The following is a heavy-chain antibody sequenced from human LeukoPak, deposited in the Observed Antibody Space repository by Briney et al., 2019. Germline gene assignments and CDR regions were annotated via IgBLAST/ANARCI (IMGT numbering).Heavy chain of an antibody. D-gene: IGHD3-10*01. CDR3: AKSGPWDYGSGSSPFLDY. CDR2: ISSSSSYI. J-gene: IGHJ4*02. CDR1: GFTFSSYS. Sequence: GGSLRLSCAASGFTFSSYSMNWVRQAPGKGLEWVSSISSSSSYIYYADSVKGRFTISRDNAKNTLYLQMNSLRAEDTAVYYCAKSGPWDYGSGSSPFLDYWGQGTLVTVSS. V-gene: IGHV3-21*04.